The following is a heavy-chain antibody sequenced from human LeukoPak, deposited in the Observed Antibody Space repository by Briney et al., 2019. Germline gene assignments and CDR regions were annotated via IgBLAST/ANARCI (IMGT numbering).Heavy chain of an antibody. Sequence: GGPLRLSCAASGFTFSSYAMHWVRQAPGKGLEWVAVISYDGSNKYYADSVKGRFTISRDNSKNTLYLQMNSLRAKDTAVYYCARVAPGIAAAGKKNDYWGQGTLVTVSS. CDR2: ISYDGSNK. CDR1: GFTFSSYA. V-gene: IGHV3-30-3*01. D-gene: IGHD6-13*01. CDR3: ARVAPGIAAAGKKNDY. J-gene: IGHJ4*02.